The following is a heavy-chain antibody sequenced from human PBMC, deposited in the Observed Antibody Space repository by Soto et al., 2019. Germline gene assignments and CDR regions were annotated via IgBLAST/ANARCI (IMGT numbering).Heavy chain of an antibody. D-gene: IGHD2-8*01. CDR1: GFTFSSYA. J-gene: IGHJ4*02. CDR3: ARDTVDCIKGVCYNPPTLYDY. CDR2: ISYDGSNK. Sequence: QVQLVESGGGVVQPGRSLRLSCAASGFTFSSYAMHWVRQAPGKGLEWVAVISYDGSNKYYADSVKRRFTISRDNSKNTLYLQMNSLRAEDTAVYYCARDTVDCIKGVCYNPPTLYDYWGQGTLVTVSS. V-gene: IGHV3-30-3*01.